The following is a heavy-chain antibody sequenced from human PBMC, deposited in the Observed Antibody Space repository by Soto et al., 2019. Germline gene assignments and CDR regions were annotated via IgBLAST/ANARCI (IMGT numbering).Heavy chain of an antibody. J-gene: IGHJ4*02. D-gene: IGHD4-17*01. CDR1: GYTFTEYD. CDR3: EVTTGY. V-gene: IGHV1-8*01. Sequence: QVQVVQSRAEVKKPGASVKVSCKTSGYTFTEYDINWVLQAPGQGLEYMGWVSPENRNAGYAPQFRGRVSMTADTSINTVYLELTTLTYEDTAVYYCEVTTGYWGQGTMVTVSS. CDR2: VSPENRNA.